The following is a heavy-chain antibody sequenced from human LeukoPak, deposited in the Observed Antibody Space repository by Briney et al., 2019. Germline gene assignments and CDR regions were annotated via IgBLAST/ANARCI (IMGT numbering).Heavy chain of an antibody. CDR3: ARSQQWLVRGIFDY. CDR2: IYTRGST. J-gene: IGHJ4*02. V-gene: IGHV4-4*07. CDR1: GGSISSYY. Sequence: TSETLSLTCTVSGGSISSYYWSWIRQPAGKGLEWIGRIYTRGSTNYNPSLKRRVTMSVDTSKNQFSLDVSSVTAADTAVYYCARSQQWLVRGIFDYWGQGTLVTVSS. D-gene: IGHD6-19*01.